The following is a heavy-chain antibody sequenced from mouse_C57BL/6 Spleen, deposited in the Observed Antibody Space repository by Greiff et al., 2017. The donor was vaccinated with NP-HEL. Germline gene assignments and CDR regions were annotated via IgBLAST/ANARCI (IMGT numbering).Heavy chain of an antibody. D-gene: IGHD1-1*01. Sequence: QVQLQQPGAELVKPGASVKLSCKASGYTFTSYWMHWVKQRPGQGLEWIGMIHPNSGSTNYNEKFKIKATLTVDKSSSTAYMQLSSLTSEDSAVYYCACGYGSRFAYWGQGTLVTVSA. CDR3: ACGYGSRFAY. V-gene: IGHV1-64*01. CDR2: IHPNSGST. CDR1: GYTFTSYW. J-gene: IGHJ3*01.